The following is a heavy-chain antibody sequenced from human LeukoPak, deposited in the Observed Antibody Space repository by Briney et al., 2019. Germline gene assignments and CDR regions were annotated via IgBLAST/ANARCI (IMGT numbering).Heavy chain of an antibody. J-gene: IGHJ4*02. CDR1: GGSISSYY. CDR3: ARVQQLWSLDY. Sequence: SETLSLTCTVSGGSISSYYWSWIRQPPGKGREWIGYIYYSGSTNYNPSLKSRVTISVDTSKNQFSLKLSSVTAADTAVYYCARVQQLWSLDYWGQGALVTVSS. D-gene: IGHD5-18*01. V-gene: IGHV4-59*01. CDR2: IYYSGST.